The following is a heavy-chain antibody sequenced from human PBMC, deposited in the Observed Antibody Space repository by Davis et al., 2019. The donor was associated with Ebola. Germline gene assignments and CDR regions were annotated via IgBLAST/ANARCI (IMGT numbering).Heavy chain of an antibody. CDR1: GYTFTGHY. V-gene: IGHV1-2*02. CDR3: ARDHNWGPDY. J-gene: IGHJ4*02. D-gene: IGHD7-27*01. CDR2: IHPNSGGT. Sequence: ASVKVSCKTSGYTFTGHYFHWVRHAPGQGLEWMGWIHPNSGGTNYAQKFQGRLTVTRDTSISTAYMELSALTSDDTAVYYCARDHNWGPDYWGQGTLVTVSS.